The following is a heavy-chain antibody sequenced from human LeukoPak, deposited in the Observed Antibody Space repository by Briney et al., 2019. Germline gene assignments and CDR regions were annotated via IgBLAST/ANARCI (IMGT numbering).Heavy chain of an antibody. J-gene: IGHJ6*03. D-gene: IGHD6-19*01. CDR1: GGSFSGYY. V-gene: IGHV4-34*01. Sequence: SETLSLTCAVYGGSFSGYYWSWIRQPPGKGLEWIGEINHSGSTNYNPFLKSRVTISVDTSKDQFSLKLNSVTAADTAVYYCARVGWGSGWGDYYYYYMDVWGKGTTVTVSS. CDR2: INHSGST. CDR3: ARVGWGSGWGDYYYYYMDV.